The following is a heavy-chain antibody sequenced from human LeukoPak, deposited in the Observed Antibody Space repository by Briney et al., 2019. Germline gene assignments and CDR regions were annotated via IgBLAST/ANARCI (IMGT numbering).Heavy chain of an antibody. V-gene: IGHV1-46*01. CDR2: INPSGGST. D-gene: IGHD3-3*01. J-gene: IGHJ6*03. Sequence: ASVKVSCKASGYTFTSYYMHWVRQAPGQGLEWMGIINPSGGSTSYAQKFQGRVTMTRDMSTSTVYMELSSLRSEDTAVYYCARDLSYYDFWGGYIGTYYYYYMDVWGQGTLVTVSS. CDR1: GYTFTSYY. CDR3: ARDLSYYDFWGGYIGTYYYYYMDV.